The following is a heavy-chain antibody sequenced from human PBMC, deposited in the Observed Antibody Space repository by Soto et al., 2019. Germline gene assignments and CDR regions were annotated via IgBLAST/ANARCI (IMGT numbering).Heavy chain of an antibody. D-gene: IGHD2-15*01. CDR1: GGTFSSYA. CDR2: IIPIFGTA. J-gene: IGHJ3*02. V-gene: IGHV1-69*01. Sequence: QVQLVQSGAEVKKPGSSVKVSCKASGGTFSSYAISWVRQAPGQGLEWMGGIIPIFGTANYAQKFQGRVTITADESTSTAYMELSSLRSEDTAVYYCARRAGYCRGGSCFGAFDIWGQGTMVTVSS. CDR3: ARRAGYCRGGSCFGAFDI.